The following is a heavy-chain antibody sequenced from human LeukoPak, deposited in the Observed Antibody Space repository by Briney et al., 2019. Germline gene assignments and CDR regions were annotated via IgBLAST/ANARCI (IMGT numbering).Heavy chain of an antibody. J-gene: IGHJ4*02. CDR3: AREVGKRDFDY. D-gene: IGHD1-26*01. V-gene: IGHV3-30*04. CDR2: ISSDGSNG. Sequence: GRSLRLSCAASGFSFSTYSMHWVRQAPGKGLEWVAVISSDGSNGYYADSVKGRFTISRDNSKNTLYLQMNSLRVEDTAVYYCAREVGKRDFDYWGQGTLVTVSS. CDR1: GFSFSTYS.